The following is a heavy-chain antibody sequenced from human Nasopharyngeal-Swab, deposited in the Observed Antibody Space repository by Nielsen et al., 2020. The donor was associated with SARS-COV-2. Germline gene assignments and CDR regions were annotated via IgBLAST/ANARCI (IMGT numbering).Heavy chain of an antibody. D-gene: IGHD3-22*01. CDR2: INPNSGGT. Sequence: ASVKVSCKASGYTFTGYYMHWVRQAPGQGLEWMGWINPNSGGTNYAQKFQGWVTMTRDTSISTAYMELSRLRSDDTAVYYCARDRAMIVVSMWSGDAFDIWGQGTMVTVSS. CDR1: GYTFTGYY. CDR3: ARDRAMIVVSMWSGDAFDI. V-gene: IGHV1-2*04. J-gene: IGHJ3*02.